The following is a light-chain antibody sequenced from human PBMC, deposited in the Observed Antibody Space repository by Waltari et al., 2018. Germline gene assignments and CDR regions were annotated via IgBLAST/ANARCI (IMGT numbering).Light chain of an antibody. J-gene: IGLJ2*01. V-gene: IGLV3-27*01. CDR1: VPAQRY. CDR2: KDS. CDR3: YSVDDNKRV. Sequence: SYELTQPSSVSVSPGQTARITCSGDVPAQRYTRWFQQKPGQAPVLVIYKDSERPSGIPGRFSGSSSGTTVTLTISGAQVEDEADYYCYSVDDNKRVFGGGTKLTVL.